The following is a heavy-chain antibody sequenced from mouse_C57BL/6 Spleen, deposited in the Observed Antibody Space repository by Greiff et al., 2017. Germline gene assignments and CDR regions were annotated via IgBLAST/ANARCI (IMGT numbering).Heavy chain of an antibody. V-gene: IGHV1-72*01. CDR2: IDPNSGGT. CDR3: AWHCGSSYRECDMDY. D-gene: IGHD1-1*01. Sequence: VQLQQPGAELVKPGASVKLSCKASGYTFTSYWMHWVKQRPGRGLEWIGRIDPNSGGTKYNEKFKSKATLTVDKPSSTAYIQLSSLTSEDTAVYDRAWHCGSSYRECDMDYWGKGTSVTVSS. CDR1: GYTFTSYW. J-gene: IGHJ4*01.